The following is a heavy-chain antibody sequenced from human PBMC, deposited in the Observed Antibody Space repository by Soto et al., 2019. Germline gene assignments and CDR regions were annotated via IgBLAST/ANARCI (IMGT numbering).Heavy chain of an antibody. CDR1: GGSISSYY. Sequence: KTSETLSLTCTVSGGSISSYYWSWIRQPPGKGLEWIGYIYYSGSTNYNPSLKSRVTISVDTSKNQFSLKLSSVTAADTAVYYCARDQVAAAGPFDYWGQGTLVTVSS. J-gene: IGHJ4*02. CDR2: IYYSGST. V-gene: IGHV4-59*01. CDR3: ARDQVAAAGPFDY. D-gene: IGHD6-13*01.